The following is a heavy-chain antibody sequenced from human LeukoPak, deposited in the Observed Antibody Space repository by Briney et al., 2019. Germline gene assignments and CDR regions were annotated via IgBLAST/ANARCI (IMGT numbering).Heavy chain of an antibody. D-gene: IGHD3-22*01. V-gene: IGHV3-23*01. Sequence: PGGSLRLSCAASGFTFSSYAMSWVRQAPGKGLEWVSAISGSGGSTYYADSVKGRFTISRDNSKNTLYLQMNSLRAEDTAVYYCAKVVSPNTYYYDSSGYRGASDYWGQGTLVTVSS. CDR1: GFTFSSYA. CDR2: ISGSGGST. J-gene: IGHJ4*02. CDR3: AKVVSPNTYYYDSSGYRGASDY.